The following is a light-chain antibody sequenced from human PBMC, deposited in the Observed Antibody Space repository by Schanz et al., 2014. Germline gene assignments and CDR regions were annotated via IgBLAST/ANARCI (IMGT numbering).Light chain of an antibody. CDR3: QQYGRAPKT. V-gene: IGKV3-20*01. CDR2: GAS. Sequence: EIVMTQSPGTLSVSPGERATLSCRASQSVSSNLAWFQQKPGQAPRLLIYGASSRATGIPDRFSGSGSGTDFTLTISRLEPEDFAVYHCQQYGRAPKTFGQGTNVEIK. CDR1: QSVSSN. J-gene: IGKJ1*01.